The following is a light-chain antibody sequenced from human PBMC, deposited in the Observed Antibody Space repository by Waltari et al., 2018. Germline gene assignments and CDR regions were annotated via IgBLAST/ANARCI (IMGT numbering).Light chain of an antibody. CDR3: QQYNSFPFT. CDR1: KTISTW. CDR2: KAS. J-gene: IGKJ2*01. V-gene: IGKV1-5*03. Sequence: DIQMPQSPSTLSASVGDRVTVTCRTSKTISTWLAWYQQKPGKAPKVLIYKASTLETGVPSRFSGSGSGTEFTLTITSLQPDDFATYYCQQYNSFPFTFGQGTKLEVK.